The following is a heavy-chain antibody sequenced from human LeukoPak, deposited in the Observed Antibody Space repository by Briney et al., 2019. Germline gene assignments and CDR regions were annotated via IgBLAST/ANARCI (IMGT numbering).Heavy chain of an antibody. V-gene: IGHV3-48*04. CDR2: ISGNSGTT. CDR3: ARDAEPNYFDSSGYYHDI. Sequence: GGSLRLSCAASGFTFSSYGMSWLRQAPAKGLEWVSGISGNSGTTYYADSVKGPFTISRDNAKNSLYLKMNSLRAEDTAVYYCARDAEPNYFDSSGYYHDIWGQGTMVTVSS. J-gene: IGHJ3*02. CDR1: GFTFSSYG. D-gene: IGHD3-22*01.